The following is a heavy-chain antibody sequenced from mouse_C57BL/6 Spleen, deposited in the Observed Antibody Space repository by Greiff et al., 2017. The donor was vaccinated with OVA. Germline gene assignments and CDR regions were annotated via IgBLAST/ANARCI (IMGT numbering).Heavy chain of an antibody. J-gene: IGHJ3*01. CDR2: IDPETGGT. V-gene: IGHV1-15*01. CDR3: TRNYGSSYGWFAY. CDR1: GYTFTDYE. Sequence: QVQLKQSGAELVRPGASVTLSCKASGYTFTDYEMHWVKQTPVHGLEWIGAIDPETGGTAYNQKFKGKAILTADKSSSTAYMELRSLTSEDSAVYYCTRNYGSSYGWFAYWGQGTLVTVSA. D-gene: IGHD1-1*01.